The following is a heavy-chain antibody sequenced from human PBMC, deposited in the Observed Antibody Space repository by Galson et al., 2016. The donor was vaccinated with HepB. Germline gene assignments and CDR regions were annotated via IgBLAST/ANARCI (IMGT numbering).Heavy chain of an antibody. J-gene: IGHJ4*02. D-gene: IGHD5-12*01. Sequence: ETLSLTCSVSNGSISGFYWTWIRQPPGKGLEWLGFIYYSGATNYSPSLRSRLTMSLDTSKNQFSLKLTSVTAADTALYFCARVDPFSGYDHDFWGQGVLVTVSS. CDR2: IYYSGAT. CDR3: ARVDPFSGYDHDF. CDR1: NGSISGFY. V-gene: IGHV4-59*01.